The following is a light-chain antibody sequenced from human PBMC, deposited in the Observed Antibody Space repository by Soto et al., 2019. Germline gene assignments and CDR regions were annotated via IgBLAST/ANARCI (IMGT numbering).Light chain of an antibody. CDR2: AAS. V-gene: IGKV1-39*01. CDR1: QSFGGF. J-gene: IGKJ1*01. CDR3: QQSYSAPVT. Sequence: DIQMTQSPSSLSASVGDRVTITCRSSQSFGGFLNWYQQKPGKAPKLLIYAASSLQSGVPSRFSGSGSGTDFTLTISSLQPEDFATYYCQQSYSAPVTFGQGTKVDI.